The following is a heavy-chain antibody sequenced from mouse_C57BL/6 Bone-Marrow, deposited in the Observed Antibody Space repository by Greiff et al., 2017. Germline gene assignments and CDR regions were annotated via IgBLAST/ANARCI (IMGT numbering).Heavy chain of an antibody. Sequence: VQLQQSGPVLVKPGASVKMSCKASGYTFTDYYMNWVKQSHGKSLEWIGVINPYNGGTSYNQKFKGKATLTVDKSSSTAYMELNSLTSEDSAVYYCARRGYYYGRSYAMDYWGQGTSVTVSS. CDR2: INPYNGGT. CDR3: ARRGYYYGRSYAMDY. D-gene: IGHD1-1*01. CDR1: GYTFTDYY. V-gene: IGHV1-19*01. J-gene: IGHJ4*01.